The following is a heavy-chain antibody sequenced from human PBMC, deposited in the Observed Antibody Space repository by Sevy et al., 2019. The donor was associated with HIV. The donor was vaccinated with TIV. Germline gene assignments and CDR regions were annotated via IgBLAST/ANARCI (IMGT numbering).Heavy chain of an antibody. CDR2: LSSGCGET. Sequence: GGSMRLSCAASGFTSSKYSMSWVRPPPGKGLEWVSTLSSGCGETNYADSVKGRLTISRDNSKSSVYLQMDNLRPEDTAVYYWAGEECTKPDDYWGQGTLVTVSS. CDR1: GFTSSKYS. V-gene: IGHV3-23*01. D-gene: IGHD2-8*01. J-gene: IGHJ4*02. CDR3: AGEECTKPDDY.